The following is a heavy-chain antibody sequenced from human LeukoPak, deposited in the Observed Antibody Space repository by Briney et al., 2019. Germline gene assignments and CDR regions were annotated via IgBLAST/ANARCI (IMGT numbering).Heavy chain of an antibody. Sequence: ASVKVSCKASGYTFTSYGISWVRQAPGQGLEWMGWISAYNGNTNYAQKLQGRVTMTEDTSTDTAYMELSSLKSEDTAVYYCARARSPYSSSWYWFDPWGQGTLVTVSS. CDR2: ISAYNGNT. J-gene: IGHJ5*02. D-gene: IGHD6-13*01. CDR1: GYTFTSYG. V-gene: IGHV1-18*04. CDR3: ARARSPYSSSWYWFDP.